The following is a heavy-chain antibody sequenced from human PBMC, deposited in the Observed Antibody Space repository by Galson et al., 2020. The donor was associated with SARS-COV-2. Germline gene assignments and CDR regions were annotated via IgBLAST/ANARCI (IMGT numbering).Heavy chain of an antibody. J-gene: IGHJ6*02. CDR1: GDSISSANW. CDR2: IFHTGST. Sequence: SETLSPTCAVSGDSISSANWWSRVRQPPGQGLEWIGEIFHTGSTNYNPSLKSRVNISVNKSKNRVSLKLSSVTAADTAVYYCASHLRVASTGLFYNYGMDVLGQGTTVTVSS. D-gene: IGHD2-15*01. CDR3: ASHLRVASTGLFYNYGMDV. V-gene: IGHV4-4*02.